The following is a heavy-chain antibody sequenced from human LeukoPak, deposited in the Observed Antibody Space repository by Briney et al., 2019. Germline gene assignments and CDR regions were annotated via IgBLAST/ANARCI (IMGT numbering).Heavy chain of an antibody. Sequence: PGGSLRLSCTASGFTFGDYAMSWVRQAPGKGLEWVGFIRSKAYGGTTEYAASVKGRFTISRDDSKSIAYLQMNSLKTEDTAVYYCTRISYINDYGDFNFDYWGQGTLVTVYS. J-gene: IGHJ4*02. CDR2: IRSKAYGGTT. CDR3: TRISYINDYGDFNFDY. V-gene: IGHV3-49*04. D-gene: IGHD4-17*01. CDR1: GFTFGDYA.